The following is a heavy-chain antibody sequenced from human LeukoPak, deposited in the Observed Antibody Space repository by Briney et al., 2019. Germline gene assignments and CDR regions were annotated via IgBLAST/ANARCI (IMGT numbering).Heavy chain of an antibody. V-gene: IGHV4-39*07. D-gene: IGHD5-24*01. Sequence: SETLSLTCTVSGGSISSGSYYWGWIRQPPGKGLEWIGSIYYSGSTYYNPSLKSRVTISVDTSKSQFSLKLSSVTAADTAVYYCARHRRDGYNYHYYMDVWGKGTTVTISS. CDR2: IYYSGST. CDR3: ARHRRDGYNYHYYMDV. J-gene: IGHJ6*03. CDR1: GGSISSGSYY.